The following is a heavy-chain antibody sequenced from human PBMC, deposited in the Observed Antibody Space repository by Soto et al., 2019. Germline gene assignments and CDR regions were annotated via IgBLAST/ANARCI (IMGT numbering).Heavy chain of an antibody. CDR1: GFSLSTSGVG. CDR2: IYWDDDK. CDR3: AHTKLDSSGWYYFDY. Sequence: QITLKESGPTLVKPTQTLTLTCTFSGFSLSTSGVGVGWIRQPPGKALEWLALIYWDDDKRYSPSLKSRLTITKDTSKHQVVLTMTNMDPVDTATYYCAHTKLDSSGWYYFDYWGQGTLVTVSS. V-gene: IGHV2-5*02. J-gene: IGHJ4*02. D-gene: IGHD6-13*01.